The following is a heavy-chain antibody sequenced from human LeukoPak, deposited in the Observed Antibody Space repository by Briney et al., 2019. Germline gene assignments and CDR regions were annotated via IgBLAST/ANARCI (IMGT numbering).Heavy chain of an antibody. Sequence: PSETLSLTCTVSGGSISYYYWSWIRQPPGKGLEWIGYIYYSGSTNYNPSLKSRVTISVDTSKNQFSLKLSSVTAADTAVYYCARHLSAGYHDAFDIWGQGTMVTVSS. CDR3: ARHLSAGYHDAFDI. J-gene: IGHJ3*02. D-gene: IGHD6-13*01. CDR2: IYYSGST. CDR1: GGSISYYY. V-gene: IGHV4-59*08.